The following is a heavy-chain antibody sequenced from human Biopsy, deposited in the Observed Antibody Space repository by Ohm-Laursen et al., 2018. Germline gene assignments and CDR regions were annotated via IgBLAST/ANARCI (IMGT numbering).Heavy chain of an antibody. D-gene: IGHD3-3*01. CDR3: TRDLYDFCGGCPFDP. CDR2: INGSGGST. V-gene: IGHV3-23*01. J-gene: IGHJ5*02. Sequence: GSLRLSCSASGFTFSSHAMSWVRQAPGKGLECVSVINGSGGSTYYADPVEGRFTISRDNSKNTLYLQMNSLRAEDTAMYYCTRDLYDFCGGCPFDPWGQGTLVTVS. CDR1: GFTFSSHA.